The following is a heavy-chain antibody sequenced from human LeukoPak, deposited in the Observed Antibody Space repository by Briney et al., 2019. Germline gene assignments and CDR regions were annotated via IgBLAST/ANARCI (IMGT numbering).Heavy chain of an antibody. CDR3: ARDRGSGYDFDY. CDR1: GYTFTGYY. D-gene: IGHD5-12*01. J-gene: IGHJ4*02. CDR2: INPNRGGT. Sequence: ASVKVSCKASGYTFTGYYMQWVRQAPGQGLEWMGWINPNRGGTNYAQKFQGRVTMTRDTSISTAYMELSRLRSDDTAVYYCARDRGSGYDFDYWGQGTLVTVSS. V-gene: IGHV1-2*02.